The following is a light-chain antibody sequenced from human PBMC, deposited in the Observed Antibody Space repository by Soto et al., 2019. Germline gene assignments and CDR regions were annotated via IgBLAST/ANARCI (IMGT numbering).Light chain of an antibody. Sequence: EIVLTQSPATLSLSPGERATLSCRASQSVSSYLAWYQQKPGQDPRLLIYDASNRATGIPARFSGSGSGTAFTLTISSLEDEDFAVYYCQQRSNGFTFGHGTKVDIK. CDR1: QSVSSY. CDR3: QQRSNGFT. CDR2: DAS. J-gene: IGKJ3*01. V-gene: IGKV3-11*01.